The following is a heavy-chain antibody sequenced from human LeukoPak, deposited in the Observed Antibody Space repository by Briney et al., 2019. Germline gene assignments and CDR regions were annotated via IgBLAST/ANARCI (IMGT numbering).Heavy chain of an antibody. CDR3: AKDLRQQLVIFQVFDY. J-gene: IGHJ4*02. V-gene: IGHV1-46*01. D-gene: IGHD6-13*01. CDR2: INPSGGST. Sequence: GASVKVSCKASGYTFTSYGISWVRQAPGQGLEWMGIINPSGGSTSYAQKFQGRVTMTRDMSTSTVYMELSSLRAEDTAVYYCAKDLRQQLVIFQVFDYWGQGTLVTVSS. CDR1: GYTFTSYG.